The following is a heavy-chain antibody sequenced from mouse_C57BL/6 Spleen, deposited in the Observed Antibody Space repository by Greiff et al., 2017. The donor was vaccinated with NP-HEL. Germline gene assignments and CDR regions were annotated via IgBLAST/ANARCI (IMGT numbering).Heavy chain of an antibody. V-gene: IGHV5-16*01. D-gene: IGHD1-1*01. CDR3: AREGDYYGSSPFAY. CDR1: GFTFSDYY. Sequence: EVHLVESEGGLVQPGSSMKLSCTASGFTFSDYYMAWVRQVPEKGLEWVANINYDGSSTYYLDSLKSRFIISRDNAKNILYLQMSSLKSEDTATYYCAREGDYYGSSPFAYWGQGTLVTVSA. CDR2: INYDGSST. J-gene: IGHJ3*01.